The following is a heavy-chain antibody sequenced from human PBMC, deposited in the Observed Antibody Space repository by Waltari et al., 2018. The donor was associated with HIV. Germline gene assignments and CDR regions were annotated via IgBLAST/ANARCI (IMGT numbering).Heavy chain of an antibody. CDR3: AKVEEGDSYSPT. D-gene: IGHD4-4*01. CDR1: GFSFRSFV. Sequence: VHLEEPLGDLVTPGRTLRFSCTASGFSFRSFVMIWVRPAPGKGLEWISYSRVSYSTMYYADSVKGLFTIARDNSKKTVFLQRNSVRAEDTAIYYCAKVEEGDSYSPTWGRGTVVTVSS. CDR2: SRVSYSTM. J-gene: IGHJ5*02. V-gene: IGHV3-48*01.